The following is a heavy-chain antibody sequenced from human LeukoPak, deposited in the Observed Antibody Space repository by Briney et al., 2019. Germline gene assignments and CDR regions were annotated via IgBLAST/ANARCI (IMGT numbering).Heavy chain of an antibody. CDR1: GFTFSSYS. D-gene: IGHD3-22*01. CDR3: ARGSYYDSSGYDDFDY. CDR2: ISSSSSYI. Sequence: PGGSLRLSCAASGFTFSSYSMNWVRQAPGKGLEWVSSISSSSSYIYYADSVKGRFTISRDNAKNSLYLQMNGLRAEDTAVYYCARGSYYDSSGYDDFDYWGQGTLVTVSS. J-gene: IGHJ4*02. V-gene: IGHV3-21*01.